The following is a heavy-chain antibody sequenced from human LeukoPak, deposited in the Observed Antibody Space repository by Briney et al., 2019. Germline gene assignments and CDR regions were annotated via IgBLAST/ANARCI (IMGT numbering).Heavy chain of an antibody. CDR1: GGTFSSYA. Sequence: VASVKVSCKASGGTFSSYAISWVRQAPGQGLEWMGRIIPILGIANYAQKFQGRVTITADKSTSTAYMELSSLRSEDTAVYYCARDGCSGGSCYLIDAFDIWGQGTMVTVSS. V-gene: IGHV1-69*04. CDR2: IIPILGIA. J-gene: IGHJ3*02. CDR3: ARDGCSGGSCYLIDAFDI. D-gene: IGHD2-15*01.